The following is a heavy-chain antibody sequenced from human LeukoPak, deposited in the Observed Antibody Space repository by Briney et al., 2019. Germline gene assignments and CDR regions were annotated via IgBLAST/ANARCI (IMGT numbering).Heavy chain of an antibody. D-gene: IGHD1-1*01. CDR3: ARLLDVSYFDY. J-gene: IGHJ4*02. Sequence: PSETLSLTCTVSGGSISSLYWSWIRQPPGKGLEWIGYIHYTGSANYSPSLKRRVTISVDTSKNQFSLKVSSVTAADTAVYYCARLLDVSYFDYWGQGTLVTVSS. V-gene: IGHV4-59*11. CDR1: GGSISSLY. CDR2: IHYTGSA.